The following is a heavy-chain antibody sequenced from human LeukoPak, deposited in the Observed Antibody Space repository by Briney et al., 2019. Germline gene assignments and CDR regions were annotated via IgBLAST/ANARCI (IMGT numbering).Heavy chain of an antibody. J-gene: IGHJ5*02. CDR3: ARSRPGSGSTMRWFDP. CDR2: INHSGST. Sequence: PSETLSLTCTVSGGSISSYYWSWIRQPPGKGLEWVGEINHSGSTNYNPSLKSRVTISVDTSKNQFSLKLSSVTAADTAVYYCARSRPGSGSTMRWFDPWGQGTLVTVSS. CDR1: GGSISSYY. D-gene: IGHD3-10*01. V-gene: IGHV4-34*01.